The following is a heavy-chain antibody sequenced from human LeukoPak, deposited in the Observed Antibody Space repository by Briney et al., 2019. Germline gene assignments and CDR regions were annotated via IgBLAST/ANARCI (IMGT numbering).Heavy chain of an antibody. J-gene: IGHJ4*02. CDR2: ISGSGGST. CDR3: ARGGSSSWYLLDY. CDR1: GFTFSSYA. V-gene: IGHV3-23*01. Sequence: RTGGSLRLSCAASGFTFSSYAMSWVRQAPGKGLEWVSAISGSGGSTYYADSVKGRFTISRDNSKNTLYLQMNSLRAEDTAVYYCARGGSSSWYLLDYWGQGTLVTVSS. D-gene: IGHD6-13*01.